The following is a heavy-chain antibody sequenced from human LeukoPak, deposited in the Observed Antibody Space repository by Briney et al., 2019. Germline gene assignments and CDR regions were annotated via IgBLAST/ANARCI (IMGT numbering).Heavy chain of an antibody. Sequence: PGGSLRLSCAASGFTFSSYDMHWVRQATGKGLEWVSAIGTAGDTYYPGSVKGRFTISRENAKNSLYLQMNSLRAGDTAVYYCARAPTIAAAGPPHYYFDYWGQGTLVTVSS. J-gene: IGHJ4*02. CDR1: GFTFSSYD. V-gene: IGHV3-13*01. D-gene: IGHD6-13*01. CDR3: ARAPTIAAAGPPHYYFDY. CDR2: IGTAGDT.